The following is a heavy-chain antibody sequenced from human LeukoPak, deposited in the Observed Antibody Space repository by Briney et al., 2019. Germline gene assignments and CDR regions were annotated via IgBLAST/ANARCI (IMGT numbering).Heavy chain of an antibody. CDR1: GGSISSGGYY. CDR3: ARVSRRDGYNSEDY. Sequence: SQTLSLTCTVSGGSISSGGYYWSWIRQPPGKGLEWIGYIYHSGSTYYNPSLKSRVTISVDRSKNQFSLKLSSVTAADTAVYYCARVSRRDGYNSEDYWGQGTLVTVSS. V-gene: IGHV4-30-2*01. D-gene: IGHD5-24*01. J-gene: IGHJ4*02. CDR2: IYHSGST.